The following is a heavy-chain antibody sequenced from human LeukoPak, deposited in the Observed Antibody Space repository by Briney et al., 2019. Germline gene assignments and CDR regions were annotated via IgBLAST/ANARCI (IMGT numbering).Heavy chain of an antibody. CDR2: ISSSSSYI. Sequence: GGSLRLSCAASGFTFSSYSMNWVRQAPGKGLEWVSSISSSSSYIYYADSVKGRFTISRDNAKNSLYLQMNSLRAEDTALYYCVKDRAANLVGSGAFEDWGQGTLVTVSS. CDR3: VKDRAANLVGSGAFED. V-gene: IGHV3-21*04. D-gene: IGHD3-10*01. J-gene: IGHJ4*01. CDR1: GFTFSSYS.